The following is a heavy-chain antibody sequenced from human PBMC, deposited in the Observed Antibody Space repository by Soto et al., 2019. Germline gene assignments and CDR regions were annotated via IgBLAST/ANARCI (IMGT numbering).Heavy chain of an antibody. J-gene: IGHJ6*02. Sequence: SETLSLTCTVSGGSISSYYWSWIRQPPGKGLEWIGYIYYSGSTNYNPSLKSRVTISVGTSKNQFSLKLSSVTAADTAVYYCARDRSDFWSGYYTRTYYYGMDVWGQGTTVTVSS. V-gene: IGHV4-59*01. CDR2: IYYSGST. CDR1: GGSISSYY. D-gene: IGHD3-3*01. CDR3: ARDRSDFWSGYYTRTYYYGMDV.